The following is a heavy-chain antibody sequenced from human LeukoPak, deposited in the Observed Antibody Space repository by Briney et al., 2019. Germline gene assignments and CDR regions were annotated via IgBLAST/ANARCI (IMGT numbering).Heavy chain of an antibody. V-gene: IGHV4-39*07. Sequence: PSETLSLTCTVSGGSISSSSYYWGWIRQPPGKGLEWIGSIHYSGSTYYNPSLKSRVTISVDTSKNQFSLKLSSVTAADTAVYYCARDRNYEVYWGQGTLVTVSS. J-gene: IGHJ4*02. CDR3: ARDRNYEVY. CDR1: GGSISSSSYY. CDR2: IHYSGST. D-gene: IGHD1-7*01.